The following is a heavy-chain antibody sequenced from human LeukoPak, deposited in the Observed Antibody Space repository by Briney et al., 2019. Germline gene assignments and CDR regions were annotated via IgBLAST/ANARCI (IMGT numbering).Heavy chain of an antibody. Sequence: SETLSLTCTVSGGSISSYYWSWIRQPAGKGLEWIGYIYYSGSTNYNPSLKSRVTISVDTSKNQFSLKLSSVTAADTAVYYCARVGDYGAFFDYWGQGTLVTVSS. J-gene: IGHJ4*02. V-gene: IGHV4-59*01. CDR1: GGSISSYY. CDR2: IYYSGST. D-gene: IGHD4/OR15-4a*01. CDR3: ARVGDYGAFFDY.